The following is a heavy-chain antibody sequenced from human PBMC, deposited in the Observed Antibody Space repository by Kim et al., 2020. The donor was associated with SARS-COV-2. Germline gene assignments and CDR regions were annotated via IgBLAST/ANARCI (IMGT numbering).Heavy chain of an antibody. CDR3: ARVELWFEAHTNWFDP. CDR1: GGSVSSGSYY. J-gene: IGHJ5*02. Sequence: SETLSLTCTVSGGSVSSGSYYWSWIRQPPGKGLEWIGYIYYSGSTNYHPSLKSRVTISVDTSKNQFSLKLSSVTAADTAVYYCARVELWFEAHTNWFDPWGQGTLVTVSS. D-gene: IGHD3-10*01. CDR2: IYYSGST. V-gene: IGHV4-61*01.